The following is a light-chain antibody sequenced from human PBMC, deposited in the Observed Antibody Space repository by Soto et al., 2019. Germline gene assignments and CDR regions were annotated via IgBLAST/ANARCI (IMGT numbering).Light chain of an antibody. CDR2: LAS. CDR1: QSVRNNF. Sequence: EIVLTQSPGTLSLSPGERATLSCRASQSVRNNFLSWYQQRPGQAPRLLIYLASTRAAGIPDRFSGSGSGTDSTLTISRLEPEDFAVYYCQQYGDSPPRYTFGQGTKLEI. J-gene: IGKJ2*01. V-gene: IGKV3-20*01. CDR3: QQYGDSPPRYT.